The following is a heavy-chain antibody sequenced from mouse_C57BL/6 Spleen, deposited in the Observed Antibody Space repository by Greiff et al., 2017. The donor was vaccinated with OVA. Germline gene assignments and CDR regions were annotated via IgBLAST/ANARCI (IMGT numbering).Heavy chain of an antibody. CDR3: ARHEGGGITTVPSWAMDY. V-gene: IGHV1-62-2*01. D-gene: IGHD1-1*01. CDR2: FYPGSGSI. Sequence: QVQLKQSGAELVKPGASVKLSCKASGYTFTEYTIHWVKQRSGQGLEWIGWFYPGSGSIKYNEKFKDKATLTADKSSSTVYMELSRLTSEDSAVYFCARHEGGGITTVPSWAMDYWGQGTSVTVSS. J-gene: IGHJ4*01. CDR1: GYTFTEYT.